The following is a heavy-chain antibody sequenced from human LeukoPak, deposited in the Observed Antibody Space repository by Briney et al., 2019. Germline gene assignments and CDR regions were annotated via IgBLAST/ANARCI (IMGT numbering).Heavy chain of an antibody. Sequence: GGSLRLSCAASGFTFSSYWMIWVRQAPGKGLEWVANIKQDGSEKYYVDSVKGRFTISRDNAKNSLYLQMNSLRAEDTAVYYCARDFSGYSYINWFDPWGQGTLVTVSS. CDR2: IKQDGSEK. J-gene: IGHJ5*02. D-gene: IGHD5-18*01. V-gene: IGHV3-7*01. CDR3: ARDFSGYSYINWFDP. CDR1: GFTFSSYW.